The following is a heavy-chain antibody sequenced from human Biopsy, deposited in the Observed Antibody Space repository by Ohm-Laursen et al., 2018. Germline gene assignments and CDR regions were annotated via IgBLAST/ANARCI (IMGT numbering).Heavy chain of an antibody. Sequence: SLRLSCSASGFIFSRYWMNWVRQTPEKGLEWVANMNQDGSEEHYVDSVKGRFTISRDNSKSSLYLQMSSLRDEDTAVYYCARGPSGTAAGRFASWGQGTLVTVSS. CDR2: MNQDGSEE. D-gene: IGHD6-13*01. V-gene: IGHV3-7*04. CDR3: ARGPSGTAAGRFAS. J-gene: IGHJ4*02. CDR1: GFIFSRYW.